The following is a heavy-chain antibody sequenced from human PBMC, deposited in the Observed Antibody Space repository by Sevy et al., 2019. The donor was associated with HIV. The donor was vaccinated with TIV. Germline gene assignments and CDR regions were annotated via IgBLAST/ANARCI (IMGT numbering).Heavy chain of an antibody. D-gene: IGHD1-1*01. CDR3: ARDGGYNWNDGNYDY. CDR1: GFTFSSYW. V-gene: IGHV3-7*01. Sequence: GGSLRLSCAASGFTFSSYWMSWVRQAPGKGLEWVANIKQDGSEKYYVDSVKGRFTISRDNAKNSLYLQMNSLGAEDTAVYYCARDGGYNWNDGNYDYWGQGTLVTVSS. J-gene: IGHJ4*02. CDR2: IKQDGSEK.